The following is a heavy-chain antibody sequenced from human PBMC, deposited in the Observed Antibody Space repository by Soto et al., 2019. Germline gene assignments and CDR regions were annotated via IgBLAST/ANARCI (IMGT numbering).Heavy chain of an antibody. J-gene: IGHJ3*02. V-gene: IGHV3-9*01. CDR2: VTWNSGNI. D-gene: IGHD3-10*01. CDR1: GFTFGDYG. CDR3: LKDALTSLVGLVYDGSNI. Sequence: EVQLVESGGGLVQPGRSLRLSCVASGFTFGDYGMHWVRQAPGRGPEWVSGVTWNSGNIAYAETVKGRFTISRDNAKNSLYLQMNSLRAEDTALYYCLKDALTSLVGLVYDGSNIWGHGTMVIVSS.